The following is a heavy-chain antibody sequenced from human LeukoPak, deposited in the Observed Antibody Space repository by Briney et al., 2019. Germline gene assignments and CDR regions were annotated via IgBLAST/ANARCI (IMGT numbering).Heavy chain of an antibody. J-gene: IGHJ4*02. CDR3: AREVDSSGYDY. D-gene: IGHD3-22*01. CDR2: IYYSGST. CDR1: GXSITTSSYY. V-gene: IGHV4-39*02. Sequence: SETLSLTCTVSGXSITTSSYYWGWIRQPPGKGLEWIGIIYYSGSTYYNPSLKGRVTISVDTSKNQFSLKLSSVTAADTAVYYCAREVDSSGYDYWGQGTLVTVSS.